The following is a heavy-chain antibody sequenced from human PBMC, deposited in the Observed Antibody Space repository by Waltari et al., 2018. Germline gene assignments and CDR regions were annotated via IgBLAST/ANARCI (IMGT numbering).Heavy chain of an antibody. Sequence: QVQLQESGPGLVRPSETLSLSCTVSGGSITSYYWSWIRQPPGKGLVWIGYMYYSGSTYNNPSREIRLFISIDTAKNQFSLKLRSVTAADTAVYYCARHGGRMAGNVRDFFDIWGHGTVVIVSS. CDR1: GGSITSYY. V-gene: IGHV4-59*08. J-gene: IGHJ3*02. CDR3: ARHGGRMAGNVRDFFDI. CDR2: MYYSGST. D-gene: IGHD6-19*01.